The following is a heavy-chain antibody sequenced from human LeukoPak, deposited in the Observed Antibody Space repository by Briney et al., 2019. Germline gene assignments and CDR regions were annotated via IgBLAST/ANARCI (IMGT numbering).Heavy chain of an antibody. V-gene: IGHV3-23*01. Sequence: GGSLRLSCAVSGFTLSNYGMSWVRQAPGKGREWVAGISGSGGGTNYADSVKGRFTISRDNPKNTLYLQMNSLRAEDTAVYFCAKRGVVIRVILVGFHKEAYYFDSWGQGALVTVSS. J-gene: IGHJ4*02. D-gene: IGHD3-22*01. CDR2: ISGSGGGT. CDR3: AKRGVVIRVILVGFHKEAYYFDS. CDR1: GFTLSNYG.